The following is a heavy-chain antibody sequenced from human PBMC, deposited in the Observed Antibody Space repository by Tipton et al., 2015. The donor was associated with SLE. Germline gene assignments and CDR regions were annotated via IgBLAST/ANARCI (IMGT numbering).Heavy chain of an antibody. Sequence: TLSLTCTVYGGSFSGYYCSWIRQAPGKGLEWIGEINHSGSTNYNPSLKSRVTISLDTSKNQFSLKLSSVTAADTAVYYCARESRFNDYGDYGTFFDYWGQGTLVTVSS. D-gene: IGHD4-17*01. J-gene: IGHJ4*02. CDR2: INHSGST. V-gene: IGHV4-34*01. CDR1: GGSFSGYY. CDR3: ARESRFNDYGDYGTFFDY.